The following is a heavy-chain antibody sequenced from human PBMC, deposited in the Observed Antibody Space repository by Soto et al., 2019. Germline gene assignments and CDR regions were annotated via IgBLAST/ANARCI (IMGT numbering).Heavy chain of an antibody. CDR2: IKQDGSEK. J-gene: IGHJ4*02. Sequence: WGCLRLSCSASRFPLYSYWMGRVRPVTGKGLEWVANIKQDGSEKYFVDSVKGRLTISRDNAKNSLYLQMNSLRVEDTGVYYCAREREAVAALEYWGQGTLVTVS. CDR3: AREREAVAALEY. CDR1: RFPLYSYW. V-gene: IGHV3-7*05. D-gene: IGHD6-19*01.